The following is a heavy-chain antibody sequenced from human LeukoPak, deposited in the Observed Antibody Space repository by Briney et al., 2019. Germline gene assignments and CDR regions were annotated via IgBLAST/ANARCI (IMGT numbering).Heavy chain of an antibody. CDR2: INPSGGST. V-gene: IGHV1-46*01. CDR3: ARGPPYYYDSSGYYRVFDY. J-gene: IGHJ4*02. CDR1: GYTFTSYY. Sequence: ASAKVSCKASGYTFTSYYMHWVRQAPGQGLEWMGIINPSGGSTSYAQKFQGRVTMTRDTSTSTVYMELSSLRSEDTAVYYCARGPPYYYDSSGYYRVFDYWGQGTLVTVSS. D-gene: IGHD3-22*01.